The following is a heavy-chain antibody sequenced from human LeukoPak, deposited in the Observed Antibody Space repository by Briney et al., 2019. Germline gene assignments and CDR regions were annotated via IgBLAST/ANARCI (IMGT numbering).Heavy chain of an antibody. J-gene: IGHJ4*02. V-gene: IGHV3-30*02. CDR2: IRYDGSNK. Sequence: GGSLRLSCAASGFTFSSYGMHWVRQAPGKGLEWVAFIRYDGSNKYYADSVKGRFTISRDNSKNTLYLQMNSLRAEDTALYYCAKDIGDGYNYFDYWGQGTLVTVSS. CDR1: GFTFSSYG. CDR3: AKDIGDGYNYFDY. D-gene: IGHD5-24*01.